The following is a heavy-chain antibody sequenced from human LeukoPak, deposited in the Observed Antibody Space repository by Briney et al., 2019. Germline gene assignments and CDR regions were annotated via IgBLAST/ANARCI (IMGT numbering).Heavy chain of an antibody. Sequence: SETFSLTCAAYGGSCSGYDCTWLRHPQGKGLEWIGEINHSGSTNYNPSLKSRVTMSVDTSKNQFSLKLSSVTAADTAVYYCARRARLGSNWFDPWGQGTLVTVSS. D-gene: IGHD3-10*01. CDR2: INHSGST. J-gene: IGHJ5*02. V-gene: IGHV4-34*01. CDR3: ARRARLGSNWFDP. CDR1: GGSCSGYD.